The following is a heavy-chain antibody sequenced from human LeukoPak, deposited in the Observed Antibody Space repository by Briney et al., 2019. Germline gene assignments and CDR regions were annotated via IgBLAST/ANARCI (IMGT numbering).Heavy chain of an antibody. D-gene: IGHD3-10*01. CDR2: IYYSGST. CDR3: ARSLYGSGSYRLYYYCGMDV. V-gene: IGHV4-59*01. J-gene: IGHJ6*02. CDR1: GGSISSYY. Sequence: SETLSLTCTVSGGSISSYYWSWIRQPPGKGLEWIGYIYYSGSTNYNPSLKSRVTISVDTSKNQFSLKLSSVTAADTAVYYCARSLYGSGSYRLYYYCGMDVWGQGTTVTVSS.